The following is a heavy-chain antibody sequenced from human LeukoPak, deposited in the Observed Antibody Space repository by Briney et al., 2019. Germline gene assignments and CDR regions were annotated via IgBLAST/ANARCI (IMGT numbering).Heavy chain of an antibody. CDR2: IDQESSET. Sequence: GGSLRLSCTASGFTFTGYYMSWVRQAPGQGLEWLGTIDQESSETQYAHSVKGRFTISRDNAENSLYLQMKSLRAEDTHVNYCARAGRYDFGASGTNYWGQGALVTVSS. D-gene: IGHD4-17*01. V-gene: IGHV3-7*01. J-gene: IGHJ4*02. CDR1: GFTFTGYY. CDR3: ARAGRYDFGASGTNY.